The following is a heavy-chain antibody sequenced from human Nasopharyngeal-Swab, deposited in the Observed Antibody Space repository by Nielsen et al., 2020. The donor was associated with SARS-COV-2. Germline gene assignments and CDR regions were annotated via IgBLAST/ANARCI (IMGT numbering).Heavy chain of an antibody. D-gene: IGHD2-2*01. CDR2: MNPNSGNT. Sequence: ASVKVSCKASGYTFTSYDINRVRQATGQGLEWMGWMNPNSGNTGYAQKFQGRVTITRNTSISTAYMELSSLRSEDTAVYYCARSGVVVPAAFYDYGMDVWGQGTTVTVSS. V-gene: IGHV1-8*03. J-gene: IGHJ6*02. CDR3: ARSGVVVPAAFYDYGMDV. CDR1: GYTFTSYD.